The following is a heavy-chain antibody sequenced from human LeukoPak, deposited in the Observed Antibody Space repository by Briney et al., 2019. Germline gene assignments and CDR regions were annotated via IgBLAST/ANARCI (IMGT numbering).Heavy chain of an antibody. Sequence: SETLSLTCAVSGGSISSSNWWSWVRQPPGKGLEWIGEIYHSGSTNYNPSLKSRVTISVDRSKNQFSLKLSSVTAADTAVYYCARARLNDYGDYVASDAFDIWGQGTMVTVSS. CDR2: IYHSGST. CDR1: GGSISSSNW. CDR3: ARARLNDYGDYVASDAFDI. D-gene: IGHD4-17*01. V-gene: IGHV4-4*02. J-gene: IGHJ3*02.